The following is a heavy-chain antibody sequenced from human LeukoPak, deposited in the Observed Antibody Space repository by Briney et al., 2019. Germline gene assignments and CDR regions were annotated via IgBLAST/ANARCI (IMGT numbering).Heavy chain of an antibody. V-gene: IGHV4-38-2*02. Sequence: SETLSLTCTVSGYSISSGYYWGWIRQPPGRGLEWIGNIYHGGRTYYNPSLTSRVSVDTSKNQFSLKLNSVTAADTAVYYCARVHYVILTGYPEGVFVYWGQGTLVTVSS. D-gene: IGHD3-9*01. CDR2: IYHGGRT. J-gene: IGHJ4*02. CDR3: ARVHYVILTGYPEGVFVY. CDR1: GYSISSGYY.